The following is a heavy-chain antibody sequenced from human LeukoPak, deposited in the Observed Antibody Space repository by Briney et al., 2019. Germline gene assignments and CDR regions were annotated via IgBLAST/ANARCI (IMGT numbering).Heavy chain of an antibody. CDR3: ARDGPMIVADFDS. Sequence: SSETLSLTCTVSGGSISSSNYYWGWIRQPPGKGLEWTGSIYYTGTTYYNPSLKSRVTISVDTSKNQFSLKLTSMIAADTAVYYCARDGPMIVADFDSWGQGTLVTVSS. J-gene: IGHJ4*02. CDR1: GGSISSSNYY. CDR2: IYYTGTT. D-gene: IGHD3-22*01. V-gene: IGHV4-39*07.